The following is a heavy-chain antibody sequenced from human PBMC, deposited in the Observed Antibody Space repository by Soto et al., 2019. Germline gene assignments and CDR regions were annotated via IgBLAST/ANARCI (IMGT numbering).Heavy chain of an antibody. CDR1: GYTFTSYD. V-gene: IGHV1-8*01. Sequence: ASVKVSCKASGYTFTSYDINWLRQATGQGLEWMGWMNPNSGNTGYAQKFQGRVTMTRNTSISTAYMELSSLRSEDTAVYYCARGSDHDYGDYVSWFDPWGQGTLVTVSS. J-gene: IGHJ5*02. D-gene: IGHD4-17*01. CDR2: MNPNSGNT. CDR3: ARGSDHDYGDYVSWFDP.